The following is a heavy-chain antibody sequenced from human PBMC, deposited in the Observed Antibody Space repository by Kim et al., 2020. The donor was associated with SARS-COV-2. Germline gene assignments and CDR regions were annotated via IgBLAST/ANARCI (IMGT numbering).Heavy chain of an antibody. V-gene: IGHV3-15*01. D-gene: IGHD2-2*01. Sequence: GGSLRLSCAASGFTFSNAWMSWVRQAPGKGLEWVGRIKSKTDGGTTDYAAPVKGRFTISRDDSKNTLYLQMNSLKTEDTAVYYCTTPGGVPAATDNYYYYGMDVWGQGTTVTVSS. CDR3: TTPGGVPAATDNYYYYGMDV. J-gene: IGHJ6*02. CDR2: IKSKTDGGTT. CDR1: GFTFSNAW.